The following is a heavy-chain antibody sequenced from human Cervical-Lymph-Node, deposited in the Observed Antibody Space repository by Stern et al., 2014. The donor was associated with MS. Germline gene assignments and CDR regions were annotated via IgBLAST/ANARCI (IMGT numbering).Heavy chain of an antibody. D-gene: IGHD4-17*01. CDR3: ATPSTVTVGSMDV. Sequence: VQLVESGAEVKKPGSSVRVSCKASGGTFSSQAINWVRQAPGQGLEWVGGIIPIFVTPNYAQKVQDRVTITADESTSTAYMDLSSLRSEDTAVYYCATPSTVTVGSMDVWGQGTTVTVSS. CDR2: IIPIFVTP. J-gene: IGHJ6*02. CDR1: GGTFSSQA. V-gene: IGHV1-69*01.